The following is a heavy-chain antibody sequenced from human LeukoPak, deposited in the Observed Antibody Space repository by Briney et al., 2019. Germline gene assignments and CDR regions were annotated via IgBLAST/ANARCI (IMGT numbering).Heavy chain of an antibody. J-gene: IGHJ4*02. D-gene: IGHD3-10*01. CDR3: SKVAKFYYGSESYYFFEH. Sequence: GESLRLSCAASGFTFTTYWMSWVRQAPGKGLEWVANINQDGTEKYYVDSVKGRFTISRDNAKNSLYLQMNSLRVEDTAIYYCSKVAKFYYGSESYYFFEHWGQGTPVTASS. CDR1: GFTFTTYW. V-gene: IGHV3-7*01. CDR2: INQDGTEK.